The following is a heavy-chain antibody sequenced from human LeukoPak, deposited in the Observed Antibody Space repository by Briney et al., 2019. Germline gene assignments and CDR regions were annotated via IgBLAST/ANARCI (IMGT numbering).Heavy chain of an antibody. CDR2: VSGSGGST. V-gene: IGHV3-23*01. Sequence: GGSLRLSCVASGFTFSSYAMSWVRQAPGKGLEWVSSVSGSGGSTYYADSVKGRFTISRDNSKSTLFLQMNSLRAEDTAVYYCAKSSYYDSSGYYREYYFDYWGQGTLVTVSS. D-gene: IGHD3-22*01. CDR3: AKSSYYDSSGYYREYYFDY. J-gene: IGHJ4*02. CDR1: GFTFSSYA.